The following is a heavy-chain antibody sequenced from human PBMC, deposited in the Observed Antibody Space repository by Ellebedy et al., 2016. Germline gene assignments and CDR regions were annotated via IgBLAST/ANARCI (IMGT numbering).Heavy chain of an antibody. D-gene: IGHD3-10*01. CDR2: ISYDGSNK. J-gene: IGHJ4*02. CDR3: AKVKGNSGSYYTD. V-gene: IGHV3-30-3*01. CDR1: GFTFSSYA. Sequence: GGSLRLSCAASGFTFSSYAMHWVRQAPGKGLEWVAVISYDGSNKYYADSVKGRFTISRDNSKNTLYLQMNSLRAEDTAVYYCAKVKGNSGSYYTDWGQGTLVTVSS.